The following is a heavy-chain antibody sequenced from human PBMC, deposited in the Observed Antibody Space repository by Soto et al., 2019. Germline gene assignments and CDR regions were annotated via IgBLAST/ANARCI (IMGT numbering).Heavy chain of an antibody. D-gene: IGHD3-9*01. V-gene: IGHV2-26*01. Sequence: QVTLKESGPVLVKPTETLTLTCTVSGFSLSNARMGVSWIRQPPGKALEWLAHIFSTDEKSYSTSLQSSLTISKDTSKSQVVLTMSNMDPVDTATYYCARSTAAYYDILTGYYRGRYSDFWGQGTLVTVSS. CDR2: IFSTDEK. CDR3: ARSTAAYYDILTGYYRGRYSDF. CDR1: GFSLSNARMG. J-gene: IGHJ4*02.